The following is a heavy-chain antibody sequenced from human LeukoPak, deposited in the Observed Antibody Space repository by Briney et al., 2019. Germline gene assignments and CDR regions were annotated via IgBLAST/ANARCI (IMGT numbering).Heavy chain of an antibody. Sequence: GGSLRLSCAASGFIFSSYSMNWVRQAPGKGLEWISYISGGGGNIHYADSVEGRFTISRDNAKNSVYLQMNSLRAEDSAVYYCARGRPHGNDYWGQGTLVTVSS. V-gene: IGHV3-48*01. CDR1: GFIFSSYS. CDR3: ARGRPHGNDY. J-gene: IGHJ4*02. D-gene: IGHD4-23*01. CDR2: ISGGGGNI.